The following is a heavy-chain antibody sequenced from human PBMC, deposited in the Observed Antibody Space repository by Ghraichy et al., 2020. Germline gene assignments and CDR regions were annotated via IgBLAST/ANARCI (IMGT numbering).Heavy chain of an antibody. V-gene: IGHV4-39*01. Sequence: GSLRLSCTVSGGSISSSSYYWNWIRQPPGKGLEWIGSIYYSGSTYYNPSLKSRVTISVDTSKNQFSLRLSSVTAADTAVYYCARLRFWSGYFYFFDYWGQGTLVTVSS. CDR1: GGSISSSSYY. D-gene: IGHD3-3*01. CDR3: ARLRFWSGYFYFFDY. J-gene: IGHJ4*02. CDR2: IYYSGST.